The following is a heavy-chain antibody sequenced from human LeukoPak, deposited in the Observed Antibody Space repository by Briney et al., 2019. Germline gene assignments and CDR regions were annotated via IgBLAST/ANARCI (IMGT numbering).Heavy chain of an antibody. J-gene: IGHJ3*02. V-gene: IGHV4-59*01. Sequence: PSETLSLTRTVSGGSISSYYWNWIRQPPGKGLEWIGYISYSGSTNYNPSLKSRVAISVDTSKNQFPLKLSSVIAADTAVYYCAREEYSSSCCAFDIWGQGTMVTVSS. CDR3: AREEYSSSCCAFDI. D-gene: IGHD6-6*01. CDR2: ISYSGST. CDR1: GGSISSYY.